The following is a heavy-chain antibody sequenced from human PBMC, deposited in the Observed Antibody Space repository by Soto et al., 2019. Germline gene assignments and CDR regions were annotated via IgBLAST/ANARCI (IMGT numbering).Heavy chain of an antibody. CDR3: AKDLWPDAFDI. J-gene: IGHJ3*02. V-gene: IGHV3-7*03. CDR2: IKGDGSEK. CDR1: GFTFSRYW. Sequence: PGGSLRLSCAASGFTFSRYWMSWVRQAPGKGLEWVANIKGDGSEKYYVDSVKGRFTISRDNSKNTLYLQMNSLRAEDTAVYYCAKDLWPDAFDIWGQGTMVTVSS.